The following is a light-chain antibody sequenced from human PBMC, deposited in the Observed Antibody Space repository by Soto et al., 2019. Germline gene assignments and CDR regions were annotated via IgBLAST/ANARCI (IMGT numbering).Light chain of an antibody. CDR3: QQYGSSRWT. CDR2: GAS. CDR1: QSVSSSY. V-gene: IGKV3-20*01. J-gene: IGKJ1*01. Sequence: EIVLTQSPGTLSLSPGERATLSCRASQSVSSSYLAWYQQNRGQAPRLLIYGASSRATGIPDRFSGSGSGTDFTLTISRLEPEDCAVYYCQQYGSSRWTFGQGPKVKIK.